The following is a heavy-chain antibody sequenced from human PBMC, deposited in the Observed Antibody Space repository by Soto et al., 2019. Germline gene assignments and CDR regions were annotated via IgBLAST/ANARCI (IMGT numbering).Heavy chain of an antibody. D-gene: IGHD2-15*01. CDR1: GGSFRGYY. CDR2: INHSGST. Sequence: PSETLSLTCPVYGGSFRGYYWSWIRQPQGKELERIGEINHSGSTNNNPSLKSRVNISVDPSKNQFSLNLSSVTDAHTPASHQARRRRFPRYCCGGSCYVYDLYVMDVWGQGTTVTVSS. CDR3: ARRRRFPRYCCGGSCYVYDLYVMDV. J-gene: IGHJ6*02. V-gene: IGHV4-34*01.